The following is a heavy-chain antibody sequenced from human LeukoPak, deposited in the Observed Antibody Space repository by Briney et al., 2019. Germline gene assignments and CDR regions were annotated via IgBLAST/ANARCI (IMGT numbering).Heavy chain of an antibody. D-gene: IGHD1-1*01. CDR1: GFSFSTYA. CDR2: ISYDGRNK. CDR3: VRDDWNHEDLFDY. V-gene: IGHV3-30*04. J-gene: IGHJ4*02. Sequence: GGSLRLSCAASGFSFSTYAMHWARQAPGKGLEWVALISYDGRNKDYVDSVKGRFTISRDNSKSTLYLQMNSLRAEDAAVYFCVRDDWNHEDLFDYWGQGTRVTVSS.